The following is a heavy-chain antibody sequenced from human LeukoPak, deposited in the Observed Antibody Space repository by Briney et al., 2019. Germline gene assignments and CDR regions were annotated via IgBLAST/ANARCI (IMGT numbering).Heavy chain of an antibody. V-gene: IGHV1-18*01. CDR3: AREMATIVNQFDY. CDR2: ISPYNGNT. D-gene: IGHD5-24*01. Sequence: ASVKVSCKASGYTSTSYGISWVRQAPGQGLEWMGWISPYNGNTNYAQKLQGRVTMTTDTSTTTAYMELMSLRSDDTAVYYCAREMATIVNQFDYWGQGTLVTVSS. CDR1: GYTSTSYG. J-gene: IGHJ4*02.